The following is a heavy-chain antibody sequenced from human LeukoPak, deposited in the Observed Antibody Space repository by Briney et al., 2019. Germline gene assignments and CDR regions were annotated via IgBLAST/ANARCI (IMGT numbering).Heavy chain of an antibody. V-gene: IGHV3-73*01. CDR3: TRHVLADYGDYVGYYYYYMDV. D-gene: IGHD4-17*01. CDR1: GFTFSGSA. CDR2: IRSKASSYAT. Sequence: GGSLRLSCAASGFTFSGSAMHWVRQASGKGLEWVGRIRSKASSYATAYAASVKGRFTISRDDSKNTAYLQMNSLKTEDTAVYYCTRHVLADYGDYVGYYYYYMDVWGKGTTVTVSS. J-gene: IGHJ6*03.